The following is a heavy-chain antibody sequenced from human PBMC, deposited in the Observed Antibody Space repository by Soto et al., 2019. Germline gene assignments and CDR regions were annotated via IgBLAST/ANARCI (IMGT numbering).Heavy chain of an antibody. J-gene: IGHJ4*02. CDR2: IYWDDDK. Sequence: QITLKESGPTLVKPTQTLTLTCTFSGFSLSSTRMAVGWIRQPPGKALEWLALIYWDDDKRYSPFLKSRLTITKYTSKNQVVLTMSNMYPVDTARYYCAHIVVAGLGYYFDYWGQGTLVTVPS. CDR3: AHIVVAGLGYYFDY. V-gene: IGHV2-5*02. CDR1: GFSLSSTRMA. D-gene: IGHD6-19*01.